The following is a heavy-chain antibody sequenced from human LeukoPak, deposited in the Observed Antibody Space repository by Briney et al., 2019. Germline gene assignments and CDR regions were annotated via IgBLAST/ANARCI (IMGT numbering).Heavy chain of an antibody. V-gene: IGHV1-18*01. CDR2: ISANSGKT. J-gene: IGHJ4*02. CDR1: GYTFTDNG. CDR3: ARDKNYRFDY. D-gene: IGHD3-16*02. Sequence: ASVTVSCKASGYTFTDNGISWVRQAPGEGLEWRGWISANSGKTNYAQRFKGRVTMTRETSSSTVYMELRSLRSDDTAVYFCARDKNYRFDYWGQGTLVSVTS.